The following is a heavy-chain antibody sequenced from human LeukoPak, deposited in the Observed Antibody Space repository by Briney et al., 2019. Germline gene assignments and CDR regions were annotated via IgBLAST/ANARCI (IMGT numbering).Heavy chain of an antibody. J-gene: IGHJ4*02. D-gene: IGHD2-2*01. Sequence: SETLSLPCTVSGGSISSSSYYWGWIRQPPWKGLEWIGRFYYSGSTYYNPSLKSRVTISVDTSKIQFSLKLSSVAAADTAVYYCARRDIVVVPAPLYYFDYWGQGTLVTVSS. V-gene: IGHV4-39*01. CDR1: GGSISSSSYY. CDR2: FYYSGST. CDR3: ARRDIVVVPAPLYYFDY.